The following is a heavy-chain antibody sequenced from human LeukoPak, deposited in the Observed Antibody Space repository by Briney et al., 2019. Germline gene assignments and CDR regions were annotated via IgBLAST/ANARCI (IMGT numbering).Heavy chain of an antibody. D-gene: IGHD6-19*01. Sequence: SETLSLTCTVSGGSISSYYWSWIRQPPGKGLEWIGYIYYSGSTNYNPSLKSRVTISVDTSKNQFSLKLSSVTAADTAVYYCARSHVGQWLVRHYYYVDVWGKGTTVTISS. CDR1: GGSISSYY. V-gene: IGHV4-59*01. CDR3: ARSHVGQWLVRHYYYVDV. J-gene: IGHJ6*03. CDR2: IYYSGST.